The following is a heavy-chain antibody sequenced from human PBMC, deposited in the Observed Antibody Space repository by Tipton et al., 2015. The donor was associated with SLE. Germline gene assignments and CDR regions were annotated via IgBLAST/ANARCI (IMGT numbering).Heavy chain of an antibody. J-gene: IGHJ4*02. D-gene: IGHD1-26*01. V-gene: IGHV3-74*02. CDR1: GFTFSSSW. Sequence: VQLVQSGGGLVQPGRSLRLSCAASGFTFSSSWMHWVRQAPGQGLVWVSRINSDGSITSYADSVRGRFTISRDNAENTLYLQMNSLRAEDTAVYYCVKVAYVGSRLDYWGQGTLVTVSS. CDR2: INSDGSIT. CDR3: VKVAYVGSRLDY.